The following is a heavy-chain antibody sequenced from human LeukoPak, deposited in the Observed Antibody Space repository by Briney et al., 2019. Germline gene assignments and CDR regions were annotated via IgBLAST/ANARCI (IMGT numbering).Heavy chain of an antibody. CDR2: ISHDGGAK. J-gene: IGHJ5*02. CDR3: ARDWGSSGWYNWFDP. D-gene: IGHD3-16*01. V-gene: IGHV3-30*03. CDR1: GFSIGNHG. Sequence: GGSLRLSCGVSGFSIGNHGMHWIRQAPDKGLEWVAMISHDGGAKYYGDSVKGRLTISRDNSDNTLYLQMNSLRVEDTAVYYCARDWGSSGWYNWFDPWGQGILVTVTS.